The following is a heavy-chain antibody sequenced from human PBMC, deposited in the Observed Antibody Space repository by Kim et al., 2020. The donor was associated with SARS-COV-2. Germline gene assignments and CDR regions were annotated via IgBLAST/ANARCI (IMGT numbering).Heavy chain of an antibody. CDR1: GGSFSGYY. D-gene: IGHD6-19*01. CDR2: INHSGST. J-gene: IGHJ3*02. CDR3: ARLPRSVAGNYAFDN. Sequence: SETLSLTCAVYGGSFSGYYWSWIRQPPGKGLEWIGEINHSGSTNYNTSLKSRVTISVDTSKNQFSLKLSSVTAADTAVYYCARLPRSVAGNYAFDNWGPG. V-gene: IGHV4-34*01.